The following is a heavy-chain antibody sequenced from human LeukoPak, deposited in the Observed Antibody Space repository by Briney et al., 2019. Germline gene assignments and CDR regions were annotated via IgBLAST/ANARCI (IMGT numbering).Heavy chain of an antibody. Sequence: GASVKVSCKASGYTFTSYDINWVRQATGQGLEWMGIINPSGGSTSYAQKFQGRVTMTRDTSTCTVYMELSSLRSEDTAVYYCARVAAAGGFDPWGQGTLVTVSS. D-gene: IGHD6-13*01. CDR3: ARVAAAGGFDP. V-gene: IGHV1-46*01. CDR2: INPSGGST. CDR1: GYTFTSYD. J-gene: IGHJ5*02.